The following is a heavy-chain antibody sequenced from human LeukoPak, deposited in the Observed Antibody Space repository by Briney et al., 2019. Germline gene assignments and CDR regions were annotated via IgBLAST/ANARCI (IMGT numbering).Heavy chain of an antibody. CDR2: ISGSGTST. J-gene: IGHJ4*02. D-gene: IGHD3-22*01. CDR3: AQNFYDSSGLYFDY. V-gene: IGHV3-23*01. Sequence: PGGSLRLSCAASGFTFINYGMSWVRQAPGKGLQWVSGISGSGTSTYYADSVKGRFTISRDNAKNSLYLQMNSLRAEDTAVYYCAQNFYDSSGLYFDYWGQGTLVTVSS. CDR1: GFTFINYG.